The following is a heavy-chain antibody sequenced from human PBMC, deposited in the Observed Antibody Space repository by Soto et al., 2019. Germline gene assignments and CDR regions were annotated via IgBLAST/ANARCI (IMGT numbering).Heavy chain of an antibody. V-gene: IGHV3-23*01. CDR1: GFTFSNYA. J-gene: IGHJ4*02. D-gene: IGHD3-10*01. CDR3: AKGCYGSGSYCD. CDR2: SSGSGGST. Sequence: EVQLLESGGGLVQPGGSLRLSCAASGFTFSNYAMSWVRQAPGKGLEWVSGSSGSGGSTYYADSVKGRFTISRDNSKNTLYLRMNSQRAADTAVYYCAKGCYGSGSYCDWGQGTLVTVSS.